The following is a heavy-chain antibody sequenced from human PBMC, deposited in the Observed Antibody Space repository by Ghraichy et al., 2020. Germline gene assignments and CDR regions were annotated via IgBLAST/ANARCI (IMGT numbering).Heavy chain of an antibody. CDR1: GYTLTELS. Sequence: ASVKVSCKVSGYTLTELSMHWVRQAPGKGLEWMGGFDPEDGETIYAQKFQGRVTMTEDTSTDTAYMELSSLRSEDTAVYYCATARTPANWNDPADAFDIWGQGTMVTVSS. J-gene: IGHJ3*02. CDR3: ATARTPANWNDPADAFDI. V-gene: IGHV1-24*01. D-gene: IGHD1-20*01. CDR2: FDPEDGET.